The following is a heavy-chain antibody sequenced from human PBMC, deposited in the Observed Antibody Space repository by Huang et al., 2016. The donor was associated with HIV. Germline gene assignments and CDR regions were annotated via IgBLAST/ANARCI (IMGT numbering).Heavy chain of an antibody. CDR1: TFTFGAYW. CDR2: IKQDEMEK. Sequence: VESGGRSVQPGGSIKLSCVGSTFTFGAYWMSWVLQPPGKGLEWVANIKQDEMEKYYVDSVKGRFNISRDNARKVLFLEMDDLRVEDTAIYFCATKTAGMDIWGQGTTVTVSS. J-gene: IGHJ6*02. V-gene: IGHV3-7*01. CDR3: ATKTAGMDI. D-gene: IGHD1-7*01.